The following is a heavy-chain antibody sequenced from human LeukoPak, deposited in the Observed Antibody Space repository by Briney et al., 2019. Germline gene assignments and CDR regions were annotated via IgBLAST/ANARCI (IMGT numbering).Heavy chain of an antibody. CDR3: TPDYGDYVVHY. V-gene: IGHV3-53*01. Sequence: GGSLRLSCAASGFTVSSNYMSWVRQAPGKGLEWVSVIYSGGSTYYADSVKGRFTISRDDSKSIAYLQMNSLKTEDTAVYYCTPDYGDYVVHYWGQGTLVTVSS. D-gene: IGHD4-17*01. J-gene: IGHJ4*02. CDR1: GFTVSSNY. CDR2: IYSGGST.